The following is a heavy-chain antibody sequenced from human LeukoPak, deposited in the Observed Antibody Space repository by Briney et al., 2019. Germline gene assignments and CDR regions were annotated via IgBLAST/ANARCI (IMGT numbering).Heavy chain of an antibody. J-gene: IGHJ4*02. D-gene: IGHD6-13*01. V-gene: IGHV4-39*02. Sequence: NASETLSVTCTVSGGSISTSSYYWGWIRQPPGKGLEWIGSIYYSGSTYYSPSLKSRVTISVDTSNNQFSLRLSSVTAADTAVYYCARAKAAAGQYYFDYWGQGTLVTVSS. CDR3: ARAKAAAGQYYFDY. CDR1: GGSISTSSYY. CDR2: IYYSGST.